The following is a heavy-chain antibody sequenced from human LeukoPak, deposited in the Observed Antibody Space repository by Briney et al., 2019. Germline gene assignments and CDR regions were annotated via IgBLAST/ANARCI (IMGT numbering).Heavy chain of an antibody. CDR3: AKGSWYYFEY. D-gene: IGHD6-13*01. J-gene: IGHJ4*02. Sequence: GGSLRLSCAASGFTFDDYAMHWVRQAPGKGLEWVSGISWNSYNIDYADSVKGRFTISRDNAKNSLYLQMDRLRAEDTALYYCAKGSWYYFEYWGQGTLVTVSS. CDR2: ISWNSYNI. CDR1: GFTFDDYA. V-gene: IGHV3-9*01.